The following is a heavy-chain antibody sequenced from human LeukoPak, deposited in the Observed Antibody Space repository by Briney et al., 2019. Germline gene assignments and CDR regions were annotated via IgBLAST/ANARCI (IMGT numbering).Heavy chain of an antibody. D-gene: IGHD1-1*01. V-gene: IGHV1-69*06. J-gene: IGHJ5*02. CDR1: GGTFSSYA. CDR3: AADILNAHRPHREAQSGWFEP. Sequence: AASVKVSCKASGGTFSSYAISWVRQAPGQGLEWMGGIIPIFGTANYVQKFQGRVTITADKSTSTAYMELSSLRSEDTAVYNCAADILNAHRPHREAQSGWFEPRGQGGLVTVSS. CDR2: IIPIFGTA.